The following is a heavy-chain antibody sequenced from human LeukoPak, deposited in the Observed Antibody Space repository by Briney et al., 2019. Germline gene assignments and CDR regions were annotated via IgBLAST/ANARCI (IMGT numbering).Heavy chain of an antibody. CDR2: IYYSGST. CDR3: ARGDNSDWFDH. CDR1: GGSISSYY. D-gene: IGHD2-15*01. J-gene: IGHJ5*02. Sequence: SETLSLTCTVSGGSISSYYWSWIRQPPGKGLEWIGYIYYSGSTNYNPSLKSRVTISVDTSKNQFSLKLSSVTAADTAVYYCARGDNSDWFDHWGQGTLVTVSS. V-gene: IGHV4-59*01.